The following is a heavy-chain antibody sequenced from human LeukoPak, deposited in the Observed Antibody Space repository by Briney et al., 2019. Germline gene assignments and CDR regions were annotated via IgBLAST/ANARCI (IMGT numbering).Heavy chain of an antibody. D-gene: IGHD6-6*01. Sequence: GGSLRLSCSASGFTFSSYAMHWVRQAPGKGLEYVSAISSNGGSTYYADSVKGRFTISRDNSKNTLYLQMSSLRAEDTAVYYCARVGSSTSMDVWGQGTTVTVSS. V-gene: IGHV3-64D*06. CDR3: ARVGSSTSMDV. J-gene: IGHJ6*02. CDR1: GFTFSSYA. CDR2: ISSNGGST.